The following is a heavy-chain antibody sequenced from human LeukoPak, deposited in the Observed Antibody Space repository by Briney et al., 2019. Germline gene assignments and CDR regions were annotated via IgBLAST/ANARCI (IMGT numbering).Heavy chain of an antibody. Sequence: GGSLRLSCAASGFTFSSFWMHWVRQVPGKGLVWVSRVNSDGTSTTYADSVKGRFTISRDNAKNTLYLEMNSLRAEDTAVYYCARVGHCSSTACFIDYWGQGTLVTVSS. CDR3: ARVGHCSSTACFIDY. J-gene: IGHJ4*02. V-gene: IGHV3-74*01. CDR2: VNSDGTST. CDR1: GFTFSSFW. D-gene: IGHD2-2*01.